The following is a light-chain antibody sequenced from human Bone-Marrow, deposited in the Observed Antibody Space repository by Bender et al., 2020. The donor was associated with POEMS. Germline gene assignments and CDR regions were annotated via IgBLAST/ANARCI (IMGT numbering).Light chain of an antibody. CDR2: DVS. Sequence: QSALTQPAFVSGSPGQSLTISRTGSSGDVGTYDLISWYQQHPGKTPFVLIYDVSKRPSGVSDRFSGSKSGNTASLTISGLQTEDEADYYCCSFTTTFTWVFGGGTKVIVL. J-gene: IGLJ3*02. CDR1: SGDVGTYDL. CDR3: CSFTTTFTWV. V-gene: IGLV2-14*02.